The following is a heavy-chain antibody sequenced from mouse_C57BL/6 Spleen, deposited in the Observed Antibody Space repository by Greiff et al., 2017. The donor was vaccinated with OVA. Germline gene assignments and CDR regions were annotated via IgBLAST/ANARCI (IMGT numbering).Heavy chain of an antibody. D-gene: IGHD1-1*01. J-gene: IGHJ1*03. CDR1: GYAFTNYL. CDR2: INPGSGGT. V-gene: IGHV1-54*01. Sequence: QVQLQQSGAELVRPGTSVKVSCKASGYAFTNYLIEWVKQRPGQGLEWIGVINPGSGGTNYNERFKGKATLTADKSSSTAYMQLSSLTSEDSAVYVCARRGTVWYFDVWGTGTTVTVSS. CDR3: ARRGTVWYFDV.